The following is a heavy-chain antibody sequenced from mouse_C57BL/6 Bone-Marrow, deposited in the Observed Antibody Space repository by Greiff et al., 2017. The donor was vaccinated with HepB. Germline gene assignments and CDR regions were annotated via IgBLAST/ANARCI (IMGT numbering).Heavy chain of an antibody. CDR2: IYPGSGST. J-gene: IGHJ4*01. Sequence: QVQLQQPGAELVKPGASVKMSCKASGYTFTSYWITWVKQRPGQGLEWIGDIYPGSGSTNYNEKFKSKATLTVDTSSSTAYMQLSSLTSEDSAVYYCARRSEGIYYDYDKDAMDYWGQGTSVTVSS. V-gene: IGHV1-55*01. CDR3: ARRSEGIYYDYDKDAMDY. CDR1: GYTFTSYW. D-gene: IGHD2-4*01.